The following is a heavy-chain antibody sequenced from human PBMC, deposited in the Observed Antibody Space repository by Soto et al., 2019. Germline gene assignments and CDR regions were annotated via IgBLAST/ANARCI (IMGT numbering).Heavy chain of an antibody. CDR1: GGTFSSYA. D-gene: IGHD2-21*02. Sequence: SVKVSCKASGGTFSSYAISWVRQAPGQGLEWMGGIIPIFGTANYAQKLQGRVTMTTDTSTSTAYMELRSLRSDDTAVYYCASTSTYPAYCGGDCYPDNWFDPWGQGTLVTVSS. V-gene: IGHV1-69*05. CDR3: ASTSTYPAYCGGDCYPDNWFDP. J-gene: IGHJ5*02. CDR2: IIPIFGTA.